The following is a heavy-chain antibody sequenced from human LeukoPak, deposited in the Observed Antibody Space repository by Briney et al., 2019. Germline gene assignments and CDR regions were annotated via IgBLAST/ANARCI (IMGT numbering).Heavy chain of an antibody. Sequence: PGGSLRLSCAASGFTVSNNYMNWVRQAPGKGLECVSVLYSGGSTYYADSVKGRFTISRDTPKNTLYLLMDSLRAEDTAFYYCARGRRAQRPPYSYYGLDVWGQGTTVTVSS. CDR1: GFTVSNNY. D-gene: IGHD1-1*01. CDR3: ARGRRAQRPPYSYYGLDV. J-gene: IGHJ6*02. V-gene: IGHV3-66*01. CDR2: LYSGGST.